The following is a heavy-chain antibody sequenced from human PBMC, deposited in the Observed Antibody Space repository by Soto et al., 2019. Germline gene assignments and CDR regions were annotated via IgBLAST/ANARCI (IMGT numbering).Heavy chain of an antibody. Sequence: GESLKISCAASGFTFSGSAMHWVRQASGKGLEWVGRIRSKANSYATAYAASVKGRFTISRDDSKNTAYLQMNSLKTEDTAVYYCTRQPSIPLTGDGGDYWGQGTLVTVSS. CDR2: IRSKANSYAT. J-gene: IGHJ4*02. CDR3: TRQPSIPLTGDGGDY. D-gene: IGHD7-27*01. CDR1: GFTFSGSA. V-gene: IGHV3-73*01.